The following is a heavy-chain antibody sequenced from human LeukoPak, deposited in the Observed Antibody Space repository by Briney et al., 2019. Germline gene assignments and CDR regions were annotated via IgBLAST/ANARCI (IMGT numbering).Heavy chain of an antibody. CDR3: VRGWYCSSIRCYDYFLGRDV. CDR2: ISSSVSTI. D-gene: IGHD2-2*01. J-gene: IGHJ6*01. V-gene: IGHV3-48*03. Sequence: RGSLRLSCAASGFTFSGHEMNWVRQAPGKGLEWVSYISSSVSTIYYADSVKGRFTISTDNAKNSLYLQMNSLRAGGAVVYYCVRGWYCSSIRCYDYFLGRDVWRQGTT. CDR1: GFTFSGHE.